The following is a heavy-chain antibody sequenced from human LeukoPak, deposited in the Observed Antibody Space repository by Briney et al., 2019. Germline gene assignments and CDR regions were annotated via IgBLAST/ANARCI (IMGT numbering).Heavy chain of an antibody. V-gene: IGHV1-8*03. CDR3: ARGLTIFGVAPGY. Sequence: ASVKVSCKASGYTFTSYGINWVRQATGQGLEWMGWMNPNSGNTGYAQKFQGRVTITRNTSISTAYMELSSLRSEDTAVYYCARGLTIFGVAPGYWGQGTLVTVSS. D-gene: IGHD3-3*01. CDR1: GYTFTSYG. CDR2: MNPNSGNT. J-gene: IGHJ4*02.